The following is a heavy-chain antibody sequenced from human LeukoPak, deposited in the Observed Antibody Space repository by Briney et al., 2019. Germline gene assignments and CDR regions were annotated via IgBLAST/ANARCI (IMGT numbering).Heavy chain of an antibody. CDR2: IYYSGST. D-gene: IGHD6-19*01. CDR3: ARQPVAVAGRDAFDI. Sequence: SETLSLTCTVSGGSISSYYWSWIRQPPGKGLEWIGYIYYSGSTNYNPSLKSRVTISVDTSKNQFSLKLSSVTAADTAVYYCARQPVAVAGRDAFDIWGQGTMVTASS. CDR1: GGSISSYY. V-gene: IGHV4-59*08. J-gene: IGHJ3*02.